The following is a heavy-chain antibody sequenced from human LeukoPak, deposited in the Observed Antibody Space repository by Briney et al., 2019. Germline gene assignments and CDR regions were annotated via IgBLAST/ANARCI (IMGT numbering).Heavy chain of an antibody. J-gene: IGHJ4*02. V-gene: IGHV4-34*01. D-gene: IGHD6-13*01. Sequence: PSETLSLTCAVYGGSFSGYYWSWIRQPPGKGLEWIGEINHSGSTNYNPSLKSRVAISVDTSKNQFSLKLSSVTAADTAVYYCARHGTGYSSSWYYFDYWGQGTPVTVSS. CDR2: INHSGST. CDR1: GGSFSGYY. CDR3: ARHGTGYSSSWYYFDY.